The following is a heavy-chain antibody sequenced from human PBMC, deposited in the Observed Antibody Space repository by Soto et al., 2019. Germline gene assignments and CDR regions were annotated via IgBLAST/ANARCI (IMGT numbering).Heavy chain of an antibody. CDR1: GDSIYSPSYH. Sequence: SETLSLTCSVSGDSIYSPSYHWGWIRQTPGKGLEWIGYISNSGSTGYNPSLKTRLSMSVDRSKNQFTLRLTSVTAADTAVYFCATESGSTYGYFDHWGQGTQVTVSS. D-gene: IGHD5-18*01. CDR3: ATESGSTYGYFDH. CDR2: ISNSGST. J-gene: IGHJ4*02. V-gene: IGHV4-30-4*08.